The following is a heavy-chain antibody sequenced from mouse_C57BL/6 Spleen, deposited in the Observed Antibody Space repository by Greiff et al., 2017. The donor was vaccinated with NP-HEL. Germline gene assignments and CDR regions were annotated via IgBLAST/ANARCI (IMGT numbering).Heavy chain of an antibody. CDR3: TRAYGSKGNWFAY. CDR1: GYTFTDYE. Sequence: VQLQQSGAELVRPGASVTLSCKASGYTFTDYEMHWVKQTPVHGLEWIGAIDPETGGTAYNQKFKGKAILTADKSSSTAYMELRSLTSEDSAVYYCTRAYGSKGNWFAYWGQGTLVTVSA. J-gene: IGHJ3*01. D-gene: IGHD1-1*01. CDR2: IDPETGGT. V-gene: IGHV1-15*01.